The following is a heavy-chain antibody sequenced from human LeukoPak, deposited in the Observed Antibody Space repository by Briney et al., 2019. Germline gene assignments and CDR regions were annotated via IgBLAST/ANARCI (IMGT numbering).Heavy chain of an antibody. CDR3: ARPYDSSGYAPVDAFDI. D-gene: IGHD3-22*01. CDR2: IYPGDSDT. J-gene: IGHJ3*02. V-gene: IGHV5-51*01. Sequence: GESLKISCKGSGYSFTSYWIGWVRQMPGKGLEWMGIIYPGDSDTRYSPSFQGQVTISADKSISTAYLQWSSLKASDTAMYHCARPYDSSGYAPVDAFDIWGQGTMVTVSS. CDR1: GYSFTSYW.